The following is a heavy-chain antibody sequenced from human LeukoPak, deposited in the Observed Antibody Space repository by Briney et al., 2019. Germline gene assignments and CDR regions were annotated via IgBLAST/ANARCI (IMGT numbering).Heavy chain of an antibody. V-gene: IGHV3-15*01. CDR3: AADTPRPLAQIDY. J-gene: IGHJ4*02. CDR2: VRATTDGGTI. CDR1: GFTFSNAW. Sequence: GVSLRLSCAASGFTFSNAWMSWVRQVPGKGLEWVGRVRATTDGGTIEYTAPVKGRFSISRDDSTNTLYLQMNSLKTEDTAVYYCAADTPRPLAQIDYWGQGALVTVSS. D-gene: IGHD1-1*01.